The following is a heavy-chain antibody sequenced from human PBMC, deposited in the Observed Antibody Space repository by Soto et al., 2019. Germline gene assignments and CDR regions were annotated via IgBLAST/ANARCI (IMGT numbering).Heavy chain of an antibody. CDR2: IYYSGST. CDR1: GCSISSYY. V-gene: IGHV4-59*01. J-gene: IGHJ6*02. Sequence: PSETLSLTCTVSGCSISSYYWSWIRQPPGKGLEWFGYIYYSGSTNYNPSLKSRVTISVDTSKNQFSLKLSSVTAADTAVYYCARDPSGCSGGSCYPTGYYGMDVWGQGTTVT. CDR3: ARDPSGCSGGSCYPTGYYGMDV. D-gene: IGHD2-15*01.